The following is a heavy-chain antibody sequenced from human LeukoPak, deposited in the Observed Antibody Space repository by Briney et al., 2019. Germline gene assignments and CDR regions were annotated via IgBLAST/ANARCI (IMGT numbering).Heavy chain of an antibody. CDR2: ISGSGGST. CDR3: AKDLGVLRYEWYFDY. J-gene: IGHJ4*02. D-gene: IGHD3-9*01. CDR1: KFNFNSYG. Sequence: LSGGSLRLSCTTSKFNFNSYGMTWVRQAPGRGLEWVSSISGSGGSTQYAASVQGRFTISRDNSKNTLYLQMNSLRAEDTAIYYCAKDLGVLRYEWYFDYWGQGTLVTVSS. V-gene: IGHV3-23*01.